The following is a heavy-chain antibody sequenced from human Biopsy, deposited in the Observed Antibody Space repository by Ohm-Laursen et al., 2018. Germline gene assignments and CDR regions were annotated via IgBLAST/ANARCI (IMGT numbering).Heavy chain of an antibody. D-gene: IGHD1-26*01. J-gene: IGHJ5*02. CDR1: GDAFLGYY. V-gene: IGHV1-69*10. CDR2: IIPIPNVA. CDR3: ARGEGSSWFDP. Sequence: SVKVSCKASGDAFLGYYLHWVRQAPGRGLEWMGGIIPIPNVATYAQKFQGRITITADESTSTAYMELSSLTSDDTAVYFCARGEGSSWFDPWGHGTLVTVSS.